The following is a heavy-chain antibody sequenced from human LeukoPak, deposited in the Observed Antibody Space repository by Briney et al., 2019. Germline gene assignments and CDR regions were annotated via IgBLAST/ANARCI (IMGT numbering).Heavy chain of an antibody. CDR2: INHSGST. V-gene: IGHV4-34*01. Sequence: SETLSLTCAVYGGSFSGYYWSWIRQPPGKGLEWIGEINHSGSTYYNPSLKSRVTISVDTSKNQFSLKLSSVTAADTAVYYCARGGPYCSGGSCFFGAWGQGTLVTVSS. J-gene: IGHJ5*02. CDR1: GGSFSGYY. CDR3: ARGGPYCSGGSCFFGA. D-gene: IGHD2-15*01.